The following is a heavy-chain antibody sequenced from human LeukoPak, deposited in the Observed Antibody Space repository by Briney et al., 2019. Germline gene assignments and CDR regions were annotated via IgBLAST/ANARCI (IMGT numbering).Heavy chain of an antibody. CDR2: IYYSET. V-gene: IGHV4-59*08. Sequence: SETLSLTCTVSGGPISGSYWSWIRQPPGKGLEWIGYIYYSETYYNPSLKSRVTISLDTSKNQFSLNLRFVTAADTAAYYCARTQGWGTVRTGYYYGMDVWGQGTTVTVSS. J-gene: IGHJ6*02. CDR1: GGPISGSY. CDR3: ARTQGWGTVRTGYYYGMDV. D-gene: IGHD4-11*01.